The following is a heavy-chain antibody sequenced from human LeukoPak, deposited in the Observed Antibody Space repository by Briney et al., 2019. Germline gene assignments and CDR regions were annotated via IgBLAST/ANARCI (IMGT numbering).Heavy chain of an antibody. CDR1: GYTITNHG. D-gene: IGHD3-9*01. CDR2: ISAYDGNT. V-gene: IGHV1-18*01. Sequence: GASVKVSCKASGYTITNHGISWVRQAPGQGLEWMGWISAYDGNTNYAQKLQGRVTMTTDTSTSTAYMELRSLRSDDTAVYYCARVRDDILTGYYSQSDYWGQGTLVTVSS. CDR3: ARVRDDILTGYYSQSDY. J-gene: IGHJ4*02.